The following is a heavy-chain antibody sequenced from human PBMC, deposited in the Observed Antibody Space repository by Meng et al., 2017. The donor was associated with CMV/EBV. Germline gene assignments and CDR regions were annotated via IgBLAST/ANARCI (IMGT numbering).Heavy chain of an antibody. Sequence: YRFTSYVMAWVRQMHGKGLEWMGIIYPGDSDTTYSPSFQGQVTISADKSIRPSYLQFPSLTASPTPLSSCSPPVNYCGPTRCSHFDSWGQGTLVTVSS. J-gene: IGHJ4*02. CDR3: SPPVNYCGPTRCSHFDS. D-gene: IGHD2-2*01. CDR2: IYPGDSDT. V-gene: IGHV5-51*01. CDR1: YRFTSYV.